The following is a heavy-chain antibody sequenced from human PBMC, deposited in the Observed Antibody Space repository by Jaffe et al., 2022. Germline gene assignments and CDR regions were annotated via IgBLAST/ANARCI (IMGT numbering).Heavy chain of an antibody. CDR1: GFTFSSYA. CDR2: ISSNGDKT. D-gene: IGHD3-16*01. Sequence: EVQLVESGGDLVQPGGSLRLSCAASGFTFSSYAMYWVRQAPGKGLEYVSTISSNGDKTYYGNSVKGRFTISRDNSKNTLYLQMGSLRAEDMGVYYCARLRGTWYFDYWGQGTLVTVSS. J-gene: IGHJ4*02. V-gene: IGHV3-64*01. CDR3: ARLRGTWYFDY.